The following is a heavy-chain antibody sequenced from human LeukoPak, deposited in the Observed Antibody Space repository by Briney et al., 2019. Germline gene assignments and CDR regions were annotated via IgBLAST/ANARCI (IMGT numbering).Heavy chain of an antibody. J-gene: IGHJ3*02. D-gene: IGHD4/OR15-4a*01. CDR3: ARARLYGFDM. Sequence: PGGSLRLSCAASGFSFSSYWMLWVRQAPGKGLVWVSRINSDGSNTVYADSVKGRFTSSRDNAKNTVYLQMNSLRAEDTAVYYCARARLYGFDMWGQGRMVTVSS. CDR2: INSDGSNT. CDR1: GFSFSSYW. V-gene: IGHV3-74*01.